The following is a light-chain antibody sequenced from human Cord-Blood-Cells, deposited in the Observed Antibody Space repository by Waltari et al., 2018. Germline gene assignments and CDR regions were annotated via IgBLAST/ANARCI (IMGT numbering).Light chain of an antibody. CDR3: QQYGSSPYT. J-gene: IGKJ2*01. V-gene: IGKV3-20*01. CDR2: GAS. CDR1: QSVSSSY. Sequence: EIVFTQSPGTLSSSPGERATLSCRASQSVSSSYLAWYQQKPGQAPMLLIYGASSRATGIPDSFSGSGSGTDFTLTISRLEPEDFAVYYCQQYGSSPYTFGQGTKLEIK.